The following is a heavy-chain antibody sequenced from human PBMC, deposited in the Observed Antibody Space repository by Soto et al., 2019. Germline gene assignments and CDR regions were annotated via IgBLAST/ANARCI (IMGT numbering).Heavy chain of an antibody. V-gene: IGHV3-21*01. D-gene: IGHD1-26*01. CDR3: ARESGDYYYYYGMDV. CDR2: ISSSSSYI. J-gene: IGHJ6*02. Sequence: EVQLVESGGGLVKPGGSLRLSCAASGFTFSSYSMNWVRQAPGKGLEWVSSISSSSSYIYYADSVKGRFTISRDNAKNSLCLQMNSLRAEDTAVYYCARESGDYYYYYGMDVWGQGTTVTVSS. CDR1: GFTFSSYS.